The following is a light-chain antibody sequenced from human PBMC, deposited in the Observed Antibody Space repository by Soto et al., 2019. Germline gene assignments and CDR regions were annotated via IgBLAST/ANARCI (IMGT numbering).Light chain of an antibody. Sequence: EFVLTQSPATLSLSPGERATLSCRASQSVNSYLAWYHQKPGQAPRLLIYDASNRATGVPARFSGSGSGTAFTLTISSLEPEDFAVYYCQQRTNWLMYTFGQGTKLEIK. CDR2: DAS. CDR1: QSVNSY. J-gene: IGKJ2*01. V-gene: IGKV3-11*01. CDR3: QQRTNWLMYT.